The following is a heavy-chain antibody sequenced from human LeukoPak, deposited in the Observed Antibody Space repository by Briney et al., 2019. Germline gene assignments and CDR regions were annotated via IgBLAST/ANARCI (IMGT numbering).Heavy chain of an antibody. Sequence: PGGSLRLSCAASGFTFSSYWMHWVRQAPGKGLVWVSRINSDGSSTSYAGSVKGRFTISRDNAKNTLYLQMNSLRTEDTAVYYCVRDQLYCSGGYCYHDYWGQGTLVTVSS. D-gene: IGHD2-15*01. CDR2: INSDGSST. CDR1: GFTFSSYW. CDR3: VRDQLYCSGGYCYHDY. J-gene: IGHJ4*02. V-gene: IGHV3-74*01.